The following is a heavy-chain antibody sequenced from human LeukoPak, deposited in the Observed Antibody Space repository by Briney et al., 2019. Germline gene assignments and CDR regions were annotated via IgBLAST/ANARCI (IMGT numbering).Heavy chain of an antibody. Sequence: SVKVSCKASGGTFSSYAISWVRQAPGQGLEWMGGIIPIFGTANYAQKFQGRVTITTDESTSTAYMELSSLSSEDTAVYYCAGRHLHYYDSSGYYPFDYWGQGTLVTVSS. V-gene: IGHV1-69*05. CDR3: AGRHLHYYDSSGYYPFDY. CDR1: GGTFSSYA. D-gene: IGHD3-22*01. CDR2: IIPIFGTA. J-gene: IGHJ4*02.